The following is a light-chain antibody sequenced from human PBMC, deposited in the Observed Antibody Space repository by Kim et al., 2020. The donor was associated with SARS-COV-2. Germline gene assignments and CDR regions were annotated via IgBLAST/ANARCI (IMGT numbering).Light chain of an antibody. CDR1: SLRSYY. CDR2: AKN. CDR3: NSRDSSGNLVV. Sequence: ALGQTVRITCRGDSLRSYYAGWYQQKPGQAPVLVLHAKNVRPSGIPDRFSGSASGNTASLTITGAQAEDEADYYCNSRDSSGNLVVFGGGTQLTVL. V-gene: IGLV3-19*01. J-gene: IGLJ3*02.